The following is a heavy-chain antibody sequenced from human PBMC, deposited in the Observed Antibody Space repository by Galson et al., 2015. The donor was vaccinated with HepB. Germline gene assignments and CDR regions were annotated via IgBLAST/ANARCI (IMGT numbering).Heavy chain of an antibody. J-gene: IGHJ6*02. Sequence: SLRLSCAASGFTFSIYGLHWVRQAPGKGLEWVAVISYDSTDKYYADSVKGRFTISRDSSKNLLSLQMNSLRAEDTAVYYCAKVKDNYSIHYYGMDVWGQGTTVIVSS. CDR1: GFTFSIYG. V-gene: IGHV3-30*18. CDR3: AKVKDNYSIHYYGMDV. CDR2: ISYDSTDK. D-gene: IGHD4-11*01.